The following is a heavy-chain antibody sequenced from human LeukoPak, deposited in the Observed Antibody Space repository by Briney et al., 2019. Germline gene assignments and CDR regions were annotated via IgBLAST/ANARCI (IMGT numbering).Heavy chain of an antibody. Sequence: GGSLRLSCAASGFTFSSYAMHWVRQAPGKGLEWVAVISYDGSNKYYADSVKGRFTISRDNSKNTLYLQMNSLRAEDTAVYYCARERTRSTTIFGVVRYYYGMDVWGQGTTVTVSS. J-gene: IGHJ6*02. V-gene: IGHV3-30*04. D-gene: IGHD3-3*01. CDR3: ARERTRSTTIFGVVRYYYGMDV. CDR2: ISYDGSNK. CDR1: GFTFSSYA.